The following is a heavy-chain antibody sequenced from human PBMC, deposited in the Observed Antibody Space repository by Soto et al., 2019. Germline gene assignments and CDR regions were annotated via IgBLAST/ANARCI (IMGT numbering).Heavy chain of an antibody. Sequence: SVKVSCKASGGTFSSYAISWVRQAPGQGLEWMGGIIPIFGTANYAQKFQGRVTITADESTSTAYMELSSLRSEDTAVYYCARSRYYDFWSGYHYFDYWGQGTLVTVSS. CDR2: IIPIFGTA. CDR3: ARSRYYDFWSGYHYFDY. CDR1: GGTFSSYA. V-gene: IGHV1-69*13. D-gene: IGHD3-3*01. J-gene: IGHJ4*02.